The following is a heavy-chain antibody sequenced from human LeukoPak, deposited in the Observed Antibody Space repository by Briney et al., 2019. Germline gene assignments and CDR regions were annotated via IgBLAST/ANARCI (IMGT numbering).Heavy chain of an antibody. J-gene: IGHJ4*02. V-gene: IGHV1-2*06. CDR2: INPNSGDT. CDR1: ENTFTGYY. Sequence: ASVKVSCKASENTFTGYYIHWVRQAPGQGLEWMGRINPNSGDTNYAQKFQGRVTMTRDKSISTAYMELSRLRSDDTAVYYCAETYNSGWPFDYWGQGTLVTVSS. CDR3: AETYNSGWPFDY. D-gene: IGHD6-19*01.